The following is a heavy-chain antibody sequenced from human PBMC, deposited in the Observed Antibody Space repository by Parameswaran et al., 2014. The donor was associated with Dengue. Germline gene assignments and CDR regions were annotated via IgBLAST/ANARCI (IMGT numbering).Heavy chain of an antibody. V-gene: IGHV1-69*01. CDR3: ARDYAPYCSSTSCYTGGY. D-gene: IGHD2-2*02. Sequence: SWVRQAPGQGLEWMGGIIPIFGTANYAQKFQGRVTITADESTSTAYMELSSLRSEDTAVYYCARDYAPYCSSTSCYTGGYWGQGTLVTVSS. CDR2: IIPIFGTA. J-gene: IGHJ4*02.